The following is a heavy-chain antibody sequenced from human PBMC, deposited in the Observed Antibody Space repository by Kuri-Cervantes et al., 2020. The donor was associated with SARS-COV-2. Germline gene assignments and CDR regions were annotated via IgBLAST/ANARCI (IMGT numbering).Heavy chain of an antibody. Sequence: SQTLSLTRAVYGGSFSSYYWSWIRQPPGKGLEWIGEITHIGSINYNPSLKSRVTISVDTSKNQFPLKLSSVTVADTAVYYCARGRVGATPGGFVGFDYWGQGTLVTVSS. CDR1: GGSFSSYY. CDR3: ARGRVGATPGGFVGFDY. CDR2: ITHIGSI. V-gene: IGHV4-34*01. J-gene: IGHJ4*02. D-gene: IGHD1-26*01.